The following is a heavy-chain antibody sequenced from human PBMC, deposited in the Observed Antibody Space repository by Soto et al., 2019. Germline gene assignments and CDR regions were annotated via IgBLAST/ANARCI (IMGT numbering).Heavy chain of an antibody. CDR3: ARDKITGLFDY. D-gene: IGHD2-8*02. V-gene: IGHV4-39*07. J-gene: IGHJ4*02. CDR2: INHSGST. CDR1: GVSISSSTEY. Sequence: PSETLSLTCTVSGVSISSSTEYWGWIRQPPGTGLEWIGEINHSGSTNYNPSLKSRVTISVDTSKNQFSLKLTSVTAADTAVYYCARDKITGLFDYCGQGTLVIVSS.